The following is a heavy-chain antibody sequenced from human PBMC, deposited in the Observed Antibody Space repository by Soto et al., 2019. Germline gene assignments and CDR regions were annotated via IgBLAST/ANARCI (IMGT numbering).Heavy chain of an antibody. CDR1: GFTFDDYA. CDR2: ISWNSGSI. CDR3: AKGGGLSGPIDY. D-gene: IGHD3-10*01. Sequence: EVQLVESGGGLVQPGRSLRLSCAASGFTFDDYAMHWVRQAPGKGLEWVSGISWNSGSIGYADSVKGRFTISRDNAKNSLYLQMNSLRAEDTAFYYCAKGGGLSGPIDYWGQGTLVTVSS. J-gene: IGHJ4*02. V-gene: IGHV3-9*01.